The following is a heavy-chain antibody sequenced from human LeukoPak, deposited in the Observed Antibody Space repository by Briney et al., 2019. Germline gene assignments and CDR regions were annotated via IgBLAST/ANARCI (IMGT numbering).Heavy chain of an antibody. CDR2: ISYDGSNK. D-gene: IGHD6-19*01. CDR1: GFTFSSYA. J-gene: IGHJ3*02. V-gene: IGHV3-30-3*01. CDR3: ARDFGWGGALDI. Sequence: GRSLRLSCAASGFTFSSYAMHWVRQAPGKGLEWVAVISYDGSNKYYADSVKGRFTISRDNAKNSLSLQMNSLRAEDTAVYYCARDFGWGGALDIWGQGTMVTVSS.